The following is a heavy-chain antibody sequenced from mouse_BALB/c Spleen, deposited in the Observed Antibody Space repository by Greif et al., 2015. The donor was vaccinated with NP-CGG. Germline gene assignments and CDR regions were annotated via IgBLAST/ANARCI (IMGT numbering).Heavy chain of an antibody. CDR2: ISSGGSYT. V-gene: IGHV5-6*01. Sequence: EVKLMESGGDLVKPGGSPKLSCAASGFTLSSYGMSWVRQTPDKRLEWVATISSGGSYTYYPDSGKGRFTISRDNAKNTLYLQMSSLKSEDTAMYYCARQREFDYWGQGTTLTVSS. CDR1: GFTLSSYG. J-gene: IGHJ2*01. CDR3: ARQREFDY.